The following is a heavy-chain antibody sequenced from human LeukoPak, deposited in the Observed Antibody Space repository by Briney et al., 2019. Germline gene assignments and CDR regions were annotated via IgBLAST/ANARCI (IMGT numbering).Heavy chain of an antibody. V-gene: IGHV4-39*07. J-gene: IGHJ4*02. CDR3: ARADRVYYYGSGSSPHYFDY. Sequence: SETLSLTCTVSGGSISSSSYYWGWIGQPPGKGLEWIGSIYYSGSTYYNPSLKSRVTISVDTSKNQFSLKLSSVTAADTAVYYCARADRVYYYGSGSSPHYFDYWGQGTLVTVSS. CDR2: IYYSGST. D-gene: IGHD3-10*01. CDR1: GGSISSSSYY.